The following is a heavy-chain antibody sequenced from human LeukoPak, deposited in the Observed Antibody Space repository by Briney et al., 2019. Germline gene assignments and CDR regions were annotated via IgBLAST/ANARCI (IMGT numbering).Heavy chain of an antibody. J-gene: IGHJ4*02. D-gene: IGHD5-24*01. V-gene: IGHV6-1*01. CDR1: GDSVSTNSVA. Sequence: SQTLSLTCAISGDSVSTNSVAWNWIRQSPSRGLEWLGRTSYRSKWYNDYAVSVKSRITITPDTSKNQFSLQLNSVNPEDTAVYYCAREAEITRFDYWGQGTLVTVSS. CDR3: AREAEITRFDY. CDR2: TSYRSKWYN.